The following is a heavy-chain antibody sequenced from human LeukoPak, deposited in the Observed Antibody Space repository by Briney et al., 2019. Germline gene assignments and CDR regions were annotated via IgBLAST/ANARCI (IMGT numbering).Heavy chain of an antibody. J-gene: IGHJ5*02. D-gene: IGHD3-3*02. CDR2: INPIFGTA. V-gene: IGHV1-69*01. CDR1: GGTFSSYA. Sequence: SVKVSCKASGGTFSSYAISWVRQAPGQGLEWMGGINPIFGTANYAQKFQGRVTMTADESTSTAYMELSSLRSEDTAVYYCARDKLARDWFDPWGQGTLVTVSS. CDR3: ARDKLARDWFDP.